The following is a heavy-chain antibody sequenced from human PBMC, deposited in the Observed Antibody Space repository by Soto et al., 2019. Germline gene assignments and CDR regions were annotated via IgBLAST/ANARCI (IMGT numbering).Heavy chain of an antibody. V-gene: IGHV3-11*01. CDR2: IGSSGSTI. Sequence: PGGSLRLSCAASGFTFSDYYMSWIRQAPGKGLEWVSYIGSSGSTIYYADSVKGRFTISRDNAKNSLYLQMNSLRAEDTAVYYCARDGNDYGDYGDYYYYYYMDVWGKGATVTVSS. J-gene: IGHJ6*03. D-gene: IGHD4-17*01. CDR1: GFTFSDYY. CDR3: ARDGNDYGDYGDYYYYYYMDV.